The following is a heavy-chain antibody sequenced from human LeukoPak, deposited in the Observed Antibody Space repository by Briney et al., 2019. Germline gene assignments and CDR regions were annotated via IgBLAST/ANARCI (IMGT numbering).Heavy chain of an antibody. V-gene: IGHV3-74*01. J-gene: IGHJ6*03. CDR1: GFTFSSYW. CDR2: INSDGSST. CDR3: ARHPGAVAGYYYYYMDV. D-gene: IGHD6-19*01. Sequence: GGSLRLSCAASGFTFSSYWMHWVRQAPGKGLVWVSRINSDGSSTSYADSVKGRFTISRDNAKNTLYLQMNSLRAEDTAVYYCARHPGAVAGYYYYYMDVWGKGTTVTVSS.